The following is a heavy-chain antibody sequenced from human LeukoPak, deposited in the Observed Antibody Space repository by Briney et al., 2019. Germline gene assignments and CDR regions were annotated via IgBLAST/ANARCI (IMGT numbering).Heavy chain of an antibody. J-gene: IGHJ4*02. CDR1: GFTFGDYA. V-gene: IGHV3-49*04. CDR2: IRSKNYGGTT. CDR3: TRVIVATKDY. Sequence: GGSLRLSCTGSGFTFGDYAMNRVRQAPGKGLDWVGFIRSKNYGGTTEYAASAKGRFTISRDDSRSIAYLQMNSLKTEDTAVYYCTRVIVATKDYWGQGTLVTVSS. D-gene: IGHD5-12*01.